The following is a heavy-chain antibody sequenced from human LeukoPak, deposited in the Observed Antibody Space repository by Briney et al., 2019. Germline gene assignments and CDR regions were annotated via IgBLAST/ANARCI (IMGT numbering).Heavy chain of an antibody. D-gene: IGHD3-10*01. CDR1: GYTFIRYG. CDR2: INPNSGGT. J-gene: IGHJ5*02. Sequence: ASVKVSCKASGYTFIRYGISWVRQAPGQGLEWMGWINPNSGGTNYAQKFQGSVTMTRDTSISTAYMELSRLRSDDTAVYYCARDGNRGFAYNWFDPWGQGTLVTVSS. V-gene: IGHV1-2*02. CDR3: ARDGNRGFAYNWFDP.